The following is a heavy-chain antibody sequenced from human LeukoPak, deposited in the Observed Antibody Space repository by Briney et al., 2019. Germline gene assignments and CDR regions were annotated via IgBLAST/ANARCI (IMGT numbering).Heavy chain of an antibody. V-gene: IGHV4-31*03. CDR1: SGSISSGVYY. J-gene: IGHJ4*02. CDR2: IYYSGST. Sequence: PSETLSLTCPVSSGSISSGVYYWSWLRQHPGKGLEWIGYIYYSGSTYYNPSLKSRVTISVDTSKNQFSLKLSSVTAADTAVYYCARGVRWLQLSYFDYWGQGTLVTVSS. CDR3: ARGVRWLQLSYFDY. D-gene: IGHD5-24*01.